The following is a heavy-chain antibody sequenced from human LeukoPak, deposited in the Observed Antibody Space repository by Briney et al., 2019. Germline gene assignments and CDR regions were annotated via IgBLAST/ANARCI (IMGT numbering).Heavy chain of an antibody. J-gene: IGHJ4*02. CDR3: ARDRGSGGGFDY. D-gene: IGHD3-10*01. Sequence: SETLSLTCTVSGGSISGDYWSRIRQAPGKGLEWIAYIYYSGSTNYNRSLKSRVTISVDTSKNQFSLKLTSVTATDTAVYYCARDRGSGGGFDYWGQGTLVTVSS. CDR2: IYYSGST. V-gene: IGHV4-59*01. CDR1: GGSISGDY.